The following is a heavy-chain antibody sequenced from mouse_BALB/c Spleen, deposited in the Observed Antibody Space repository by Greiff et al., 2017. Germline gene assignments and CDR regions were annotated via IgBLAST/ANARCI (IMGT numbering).Heavy chain of an antibody. Sequence: EVKLVESGGGLVKPGGSLKLSCAASGFTFSSYAMSWVRQSPEKRLEWVAEISSGGSYTYYPDTVTGRFTISRDNAKNTLYLEMSSLRSEDTAMYYCAREEVALGAMDYWGQGTSVTVSS. V-gene: IGHV5-9-4*01. J-gene: IGHJ4*01. CDR1: GFTFSSYA. D-gene: IGHD1-1*02. CDR2: ISSGGSYT. CDR3: AREEVALGAMDY.